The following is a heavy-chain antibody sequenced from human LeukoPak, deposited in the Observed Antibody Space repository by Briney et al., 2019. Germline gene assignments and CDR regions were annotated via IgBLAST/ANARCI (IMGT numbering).Heavy chain of an antibody. Sequence: ASVKVSCKASGYTFTSYGISWVRQAPGQGLEWVGWISAYNGNTNYAQKLQGRVTMTTDTSTSTAYMDLRSLRSDDTAVYYCARDLAISYYDILTGYTTPGDYWGQGTLVTVSS. J-gene: IGHJ4*02. CDR3: ARDLAISYYDILTGYTTPGDY. V-gene: IGHV1-18*01. D-gene: IGHD3-9*01. CDR1: GYTFTSYG. CDR2: ISAYNGNT.